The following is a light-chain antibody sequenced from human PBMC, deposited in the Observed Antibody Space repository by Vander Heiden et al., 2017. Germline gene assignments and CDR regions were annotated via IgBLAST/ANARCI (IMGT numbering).Light chain of an antibody. Sequence: QSVLTPPPSASGPPGQRVTISCSGSSSNIGSNTVNWYQQLPGTAPKLLIYSNNQRPSGVPDRFSGSKSGTSASLAISGLQSEDEADYYCAACDDSLNGVVFGGGTKLTVL. V-gene: IGLV1-44*01. CDR1: SSNIGSNT. CDR2: SNN. CDR3: AACDDSLNGVV. J-gene: IGLJ2*01.